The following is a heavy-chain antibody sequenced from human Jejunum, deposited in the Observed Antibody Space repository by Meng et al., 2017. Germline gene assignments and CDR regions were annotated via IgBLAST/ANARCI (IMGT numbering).Heavy chain of an antibody. J-gene: IGHJ4*02. CDR3: ARVTKLSAWYEMDY. V-gene: IGHV3-7*01. CDR1: GFLFSDYW. Sequence: GESLKISCAGSGFLFSDYWMSWVRQAPGKGLEWVANINEDGSLKYSVDSVRGRFTIFRDNARNSLHLQMNSLRAEDTALYYCARVTKLSAWYEMDYWGQGTLVTVSS. CDR2: INEDGSLK. D-gene: IGHD6-19*01.